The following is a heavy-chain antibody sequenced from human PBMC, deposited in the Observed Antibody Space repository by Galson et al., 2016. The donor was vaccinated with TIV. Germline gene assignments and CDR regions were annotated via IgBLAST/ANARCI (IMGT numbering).Heavy chain of an antibody. CDR3: ARVKYDSSGFYFNWFDP. J-gene: IGHJ5*02. CDR2: INSDGSRT. Sequence: SLRLSCAASGFTFSSDWMHWVRQGPGKGLVWVSRINSDGSRTNYADSVKGRFTISRDNAKNTLYLQMNSLRAEDTAVYYCARVKYDSSGFYFNWFDPWGQGTLATVSS. V-gene: IGHV3-74*01. CDR1: GFTFSSDW. D-gene: IGHD3-22*01.